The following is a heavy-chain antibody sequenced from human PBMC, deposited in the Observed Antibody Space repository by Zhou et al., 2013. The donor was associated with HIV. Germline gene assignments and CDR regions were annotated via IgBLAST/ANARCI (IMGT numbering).Heavy chain of an antibody. Sequence: ELQLVESGGGLVQPGGSLRLSCEASGFTFSSHWMYWVRQAPGKGLVWVSRINSDGSITDYADSVKGRFIILRDNTANTMYLQMNSLRAEDTAVYYCVAGFPFYLDNWGQGTLVTVSS. J-gene: IGHJ4*02. CDR3: VAGFPFYLDN. CDR2: INSDGSIT. V-gene: IGHV3-74*01. CDR1: GFTFSSHW.